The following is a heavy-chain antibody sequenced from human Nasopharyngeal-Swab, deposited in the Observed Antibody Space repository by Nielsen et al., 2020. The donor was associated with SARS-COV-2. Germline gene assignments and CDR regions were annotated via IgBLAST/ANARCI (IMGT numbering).Heavy chain of an antibody. D-gene: IGHD6-13*01. Sequence: ASVKVSCKASGYTFTSYAMNWVRQAPGQGLEWMGWINTNTGNPTYAQGFTGRFVFSLDTSVSTAYLQISSLKAEDTAVYYCAREAAVGIVYGMDVWGQGTTVTVSS. CDR3: AREAAVGIVYGMDV. J-gene: IGHJ6*02. V-gene: IGHV7-4-1*02. CDR2: INTNTGNP. CDR1: GYTFTSYA.